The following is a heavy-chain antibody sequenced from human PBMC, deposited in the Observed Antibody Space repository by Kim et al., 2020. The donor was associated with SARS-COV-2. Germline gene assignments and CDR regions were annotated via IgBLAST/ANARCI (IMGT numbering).Heavy chain of an antibody. CDR2: INPSGGST. Sequence: ASVKVSCKASGYTFTDYYMHWVRQAPGQGLEWMGMINPSGGSTPYAQKFQGRVTMTRDTSTNTVYMELSSLRSEDTAVYYCARRYSYGSSWYFDLWGRGTLVTVSS. V-gene: IGHV1-46*01. CDR1: GYTFTDYY. CDR3: ARRYSYGSSWYFDL. J-gene: IGHJ2*01. D-gene: IGHD5-18*01.